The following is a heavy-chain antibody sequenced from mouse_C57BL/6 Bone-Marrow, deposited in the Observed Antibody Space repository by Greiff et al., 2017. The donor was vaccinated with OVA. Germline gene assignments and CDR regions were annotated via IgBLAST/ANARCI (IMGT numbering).Heavy chain of an antibody. CDR2: IHPNSGST. CDR3: ARWDDDYDGRFAY. J-gene: IGHJ3*01. V-gene: IGHV1-64*01. Sequence: QVHVKQPGAELVKPGASVKLSCKASGYTFTSYWMHWVKQRPGQGLEWIGMIHPNSGSTNYNEKFKSKATLTVDKSSSTAYMQLSSLTSEDSAVYYCARWDDDYDGRFAYWGQGTLVTVSA. D-gene: IGHD2-4*01. CDR1: GYTFTSYW.